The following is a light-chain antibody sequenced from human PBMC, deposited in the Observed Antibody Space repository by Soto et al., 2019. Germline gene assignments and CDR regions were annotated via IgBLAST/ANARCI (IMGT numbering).Light chain of an antibody. Sequence: QSVLTQPASVSGSPGQSITVSCTGTSSDIGGSTYVSWYQQHPGKAPRLIIYDVKNRPSGVAARFSASKSGNTASLTISGLQAEDEADYYCTSYTRSGLYVFGTGTKLTVL. CDR2: DVK. J-gene: IGLJ1*01. V-gene: IGLV2-14*01. CDR3: TSYTRSGLYV. CDR1: SSDIGGSTY.